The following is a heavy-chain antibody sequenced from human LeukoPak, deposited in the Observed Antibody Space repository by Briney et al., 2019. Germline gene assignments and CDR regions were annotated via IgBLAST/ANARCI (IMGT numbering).Heavy chain of an antibody. CDR3: ARGGEYYYDSSAP. Sequence: PSQTLSLTCTVSGGSISSGGYSWSWIRQHPGKGLEWIGYIYYSGSTYYNPSLKSRVTISVDTSKNQFSLKLSSVTAADTAVYYCARGGEYYYDSSAPWGQGTLVTVSS. D-gene: IGHD3-22*01. V-gene: IGHV4-31*03. CDR1: GGSISSGGYS. CDR2: IYYSGST. J-gene: IGHJ4*02.